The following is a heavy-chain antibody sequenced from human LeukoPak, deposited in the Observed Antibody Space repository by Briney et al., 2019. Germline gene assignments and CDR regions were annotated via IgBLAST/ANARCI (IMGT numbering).Heavy chain of an antibody. Sequence: PGASLRLSCAASGFTFRNYAMTWVRLAPGKGLEWVSAISGSGGSTYYADSVKGRFTISRDNSKNTLYLHMNSLRAEDTAVYFCAKYNSGWFFDYWGQGTLVTVSS. CDR3: AKYNSGWFFDY. V-gene: IGHV3-23*01. D-gene: IGHD6-19*01. CDR2: ISGSGGST. CDR1: GFTFRNYA. J-gene: IGHJ4*02.